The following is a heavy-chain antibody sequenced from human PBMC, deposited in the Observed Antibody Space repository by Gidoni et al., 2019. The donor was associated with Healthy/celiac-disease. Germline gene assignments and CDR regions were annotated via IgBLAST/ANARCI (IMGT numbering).Heavy chain of an antibody. CDR1: GFTVSSYR. CDR2: TISNSSYI. D-gene: IGHD2-8*01. Sequence: EVQLVESGGRLLKPGWSQRISVPASGFTVSSYRMNWVRQAPGNGLQCVSSTISNSSYINEAASLNDRFTISRDNAKTSLYLQMNSLSAEDTAVYYCAVYAYDYWGQGTLVTVSS. V-gene: IGHV3-21*01. CDR3: AVYAYDY. J-gene: IGHJ4*02.